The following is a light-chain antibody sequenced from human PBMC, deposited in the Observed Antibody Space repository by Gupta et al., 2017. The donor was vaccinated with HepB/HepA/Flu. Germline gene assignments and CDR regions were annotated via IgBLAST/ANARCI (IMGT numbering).Light chain of an antibody. J-gene: IGKJ4*01. CDR1: QGIRNY. Sequence: DIQMTQSPSSLSASVGDRVTITCRASQGIRNYLVWFQQKPGKAPKSLIYGASRLQSGVPSKFSGSGSGTDFTLTINSLQPEDFATYYCHQEDSYPLTFGGGTKVEIK. CDR3: HQEDSYPLT. CDR2: GAS. V-gene: IGKV1-16*02.